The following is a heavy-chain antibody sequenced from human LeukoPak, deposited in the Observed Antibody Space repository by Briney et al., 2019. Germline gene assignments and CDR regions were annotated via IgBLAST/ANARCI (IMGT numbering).Heavy chain of an antibody. Sequence: PSETLSLTCTVSGDSINTYYWSWIRQPPGKGLEWIGYIYYRVTSDYNPSLKSRVTMSVDMSTSQISLKLSSVTAADTAVYYCARAVGGDGSGSLWGPGTLVTVSS. V-gene: IGHV4-59*01. CDR2: IYYRVTS. D-gene: IGHD3-10*01. CDR1: GDSINTYY. J-gene: IGHJ4*02. CDR3: ARAVGGDGSGSL.